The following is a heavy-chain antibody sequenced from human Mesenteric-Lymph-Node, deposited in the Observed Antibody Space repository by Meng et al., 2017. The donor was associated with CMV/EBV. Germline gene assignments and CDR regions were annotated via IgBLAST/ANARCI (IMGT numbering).Heavy chain of an antibody. CDR1: SLSTSGVG. Sequence: SLSTSGVGVGWIHQPPGKALEWLALIYWDDDKRYSPSLKSRLTITKDTSKNQVVLTMTNMDPVDTATYYCAHSTYYDRSGYSNYFDYWGQGTLVTVSS. V-gene: IGHV2-5*02. CDR2: IYWDDDK. CDR3: AHSTYYDRSGYSNYFDY. D-gene: IGHD3-22*01. J-gene: IGHJ4*02.